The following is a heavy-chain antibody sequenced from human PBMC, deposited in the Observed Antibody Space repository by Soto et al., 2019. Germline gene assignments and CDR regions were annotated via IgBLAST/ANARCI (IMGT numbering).Heavy chain of an antibody. CDR2: IYYSGST. CDR3: ARGGDVLRYFGGLTLPTHRPYLFDY. J-gene: IGHJ4*02. Sequence: WCRLRLAKEKGLEWIGYIYYSGSTYYNPSLKSRVTISVDTSKNQFSLNLSSVTAADTAVYYCARGGDVLRYFGGLTLPTHRPYLFDYSSLGPLVT. D-gene: IGHD3-9*01. V-gene: IGHV4-30-4*08.